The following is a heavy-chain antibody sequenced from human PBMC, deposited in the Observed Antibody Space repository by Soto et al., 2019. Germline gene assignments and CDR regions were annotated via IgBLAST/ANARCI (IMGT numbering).Heavy chain of an antibody. CDR2: IVGSTK. CDR1: GFILSDSY. J-gene: IGHJ6*03. Sequence: QVQLVESGGGLVKPGGSLRLSCAASGFILSDSYMSWIRQAPGKGLEWVSYIVGSTKYYADSVKGRFTISRDNAKNSLQLQMNSLRAEDTAVYYCARGRGYCSGSSCYLGYYYYMDVWGKGTTVTVSS. CDR3: ARGRGYCSGSSCYLGYYYYMDV. D-gene: IGHD2-2*01. V-gene: IGHV3-11*01.